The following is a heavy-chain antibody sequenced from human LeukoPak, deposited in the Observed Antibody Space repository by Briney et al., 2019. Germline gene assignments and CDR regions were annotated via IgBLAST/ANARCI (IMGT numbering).Heavy chain of an antibody. D-gene: IGHD2-8*01. CDR1: GFTFSSYA. Sequence: GGSLRLSCAASGFTFSSYAMHWVRQAPGKGLEWVAVISYDGSNKYYADSVKGRFTISRDNSKNTLYLQMNSLRAEDTAVYYCARDAKPIKGPVFGYYFDYWGQGTLVTVSS. CDR2: ISYDGSNK. J-gene: IGHJ4*02. CDR3: ARDAKPIKGPVFGYYFDY. V-gene: IGHV3-30*04.